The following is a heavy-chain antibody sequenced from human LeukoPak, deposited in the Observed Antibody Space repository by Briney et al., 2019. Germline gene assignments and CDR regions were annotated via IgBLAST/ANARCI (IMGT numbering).Heavy chain of an antibody. J-gene: IGHJ6*03. V-gene: IGHV4-34*01. Sequence: PSETLSLTCAVYGGSFSGYYWSWIRQPPGKGLEWIGTIYYSGSTYYNPSLTSRVTISVDTSKNQFSLELSSVTAADPAVYYCARHKDYYYSYMDVWGKGTTVTISS. CDR3: ARHKDYYYSYMDV. CDR1: GGSFSGYY. CDR2: IYYSGST.